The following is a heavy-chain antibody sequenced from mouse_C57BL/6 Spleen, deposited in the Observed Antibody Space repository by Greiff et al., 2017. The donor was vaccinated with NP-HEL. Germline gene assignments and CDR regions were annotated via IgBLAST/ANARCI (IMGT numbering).Heavy chain of an antibody. Sequence: EVQLVESEGGLVQPGGSMKLSCTASGFTFSDYYMAWVRQVPEKGLEWVANINYDGSSTYYLDSLKSRFIISRDNAKNIIYLQMSSLKSEDTATYYCARDRDYYGSYYFDYWGQGTTLTVSS. CDR2: INYDGSST. D-gene: IGHD1-1*01. CDR1: GFTFSDYY. J-gene: IGHJ2*01. CDR3: ARDRDYYGSYYFDY. V-gene: IGHV5-16*01.